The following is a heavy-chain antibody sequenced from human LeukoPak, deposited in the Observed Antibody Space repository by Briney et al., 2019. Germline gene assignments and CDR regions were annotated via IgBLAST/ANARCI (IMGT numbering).Heavy chain of an antibody. D-gene: IGHD4-17*01. Sequence: GGSLRLSCVASDFTFPNYAMTWVRLAPGKGLEWVSSIGGSGSNTNYADSVRGRFTVSRDDSKNTLYLQMNSLRAEDTAVYYCGRDPNGDYVGAFEFWGQGTLVSVSS. J-gene: IGHJ3*01. CDR3: GRDPNGDYVGAFEF. CDR2: IGGSGSNT. CDR1: DFTFPNYA. V-gene: IGHV3-23*01.